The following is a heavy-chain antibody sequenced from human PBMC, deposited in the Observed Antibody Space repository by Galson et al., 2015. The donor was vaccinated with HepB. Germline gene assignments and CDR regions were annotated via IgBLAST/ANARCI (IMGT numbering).Heavy chain of an antibody. CDR2: INPNNGNT. J-gene: IGHJ4*02. CDR1: GYTFTSYD. Sequence: SVTVSCKASGYTFTSYDINWVRQATGQGLEWMGWINPNNGNTGYAQKFQGRVTMTRDTSISTAYMELSSLRSEDTAVYFCVRGRDYSYRSAYYTLWYYFDRWGQGTLVTVSS. CDR3: VRGRDYSYRSAYYTLWYYFDR. D-gene: IGHD3-22*01. V-gene: IGHV1-8*01.